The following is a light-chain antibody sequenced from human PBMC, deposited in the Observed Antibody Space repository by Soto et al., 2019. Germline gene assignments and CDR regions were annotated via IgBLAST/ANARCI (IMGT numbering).Light chain of an antibody. CDR3: QHRMNWPLT. Sequence: EIVMTQSPVTLSVSPGERATLSCRASQSVSRKLVWYQQKPGQAPRILMYDVSTRATGIPARFSGSGSGTDCTLTISSLEPEDVAVYYCQHRMNWPLTFGQGTRLEIK. CDR1: QSVSRK. CDR2: DVS. J-gene: IGKJ5*01. V-gene: IGKV3-11*01.